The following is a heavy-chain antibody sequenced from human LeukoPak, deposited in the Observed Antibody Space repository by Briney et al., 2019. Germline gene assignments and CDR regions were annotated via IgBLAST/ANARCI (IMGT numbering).Heavy chain of an antibody. Sequence: HPGGSLRLSCAASGFTFSSYEMNWVRQAPGKGLEWVSYIGGSGTTIYYADSVKGRFAISRDNAKNSLYLQMNSLRVEDTALYYCVRGLRFLEWFPVGGQGTLVTVSS. J-gene: IGHJ4*02. CDR1: GFTFSSYE. CDR2: IGGSGTTI. CDR3: VRGLRFLEWFPV. D-gene: IGHD3-3*01. V-gene: IGHV3-48*03.